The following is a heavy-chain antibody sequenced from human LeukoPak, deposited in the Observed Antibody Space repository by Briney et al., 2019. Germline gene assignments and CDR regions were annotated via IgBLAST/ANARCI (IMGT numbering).Heavy chain of an antibody. Sequence: GRSLRLSCAASGFTFSSYAMHWVRQAPGKGLEWVAVISYDGSNKYYADSVKGRFTISRDNSKNTLYLQMNSLRAEDTAVYYCAKDLYGSGSYYFNFYHYYGMDVWGQGTTVTVSS. CDR2: ISYDGSNK. D-gene: IGHD3-10*01. CDR1: GFTFSSYA. V-gene: IGHV3-30-3*01. CDR3: AKDLYGSGSYYFNFYHYYGMDV. J-gene: IGHJ6*02.